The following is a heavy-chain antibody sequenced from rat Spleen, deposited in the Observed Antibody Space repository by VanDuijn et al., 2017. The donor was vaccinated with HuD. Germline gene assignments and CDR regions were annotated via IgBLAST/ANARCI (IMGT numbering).Heavy chain of an antibody. J-gene: IGHJ2*01. Sequence: QVQLKESGPGLVQPSQTLSLTCTVSGFSLISYAVNWVRQPPGKGLEWMGGIWGDGSTNYNSALKSRLSISRDTSKSQVFLKLNILQTEDTAIYYCTRVGDNYFDYWGQGVMVTVSS. CDR3: TRVGDNYFDY. V-gene: IGHV2-13*01. CDR2: IWGDGST. CDR1: GFSLISYA.